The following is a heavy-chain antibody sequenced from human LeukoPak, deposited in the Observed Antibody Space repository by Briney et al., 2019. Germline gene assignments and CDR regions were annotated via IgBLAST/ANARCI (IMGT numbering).Heavy chain of an antibody. D-gene: IGHD3-22*01. Sequence: GGPLRLSCAVSGFTFSSYSMNWVRQAPGKGLEWVSSIGSSGYYTFYADSVEGRFTISRDNAKNSLYLQMNSLRAEDTAVYYCTSSYYDTSGFSRAFDSWGQGTLVTVSS. CDR1: GFTFSSYS. V-gene: IGHV3-21*01. CDR3: TSSYYDTSGFSRAFDS. J-gene: IGHJ4*02. CDR2: IGSSGYYT.